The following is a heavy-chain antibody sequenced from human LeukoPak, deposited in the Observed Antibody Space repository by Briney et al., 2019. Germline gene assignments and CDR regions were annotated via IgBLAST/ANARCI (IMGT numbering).Heavy chain of an antibody. D-gene: IGHD3-10*01. J-gene: IGHJ4*02. V-gene: IGHV3-23*01. CDR1: GITLSNYG. Sequence: GGSLRLSCAVSGITLSNYGMSWVRQAPGKGLEWVAGLSGSGGGTNYADSVQGRFTISRDNPKNTLYLRMNSLRAEDTAVYFCAKRGVVIRVFLVGFHKEAYYFDSWGQGALVTVSS. CDR2: LSGSGGGT. CDR3: AKRGVVIRVFLVGFHKEAYYFDS.